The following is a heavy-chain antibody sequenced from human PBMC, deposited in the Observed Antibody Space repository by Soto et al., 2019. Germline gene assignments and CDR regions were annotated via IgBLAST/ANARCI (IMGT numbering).Heavy chain of an antibody. D-gene: IGHD2-15*01. V-gene: IGHV3-33*01. Sequence: RLSCAASGFTFSSYGMHWVRQAPGKGLEWVAVIWYDGSNKYYADSVKGRFTISRDNSKNTLYLQMNSLRAEDTAVYYCARPTRYCSGGSCYSAPPDYWGQGTLVTVSS. CDR3: ARPTRYCSGGSCYSAPPDY. CDR2: IWYDGSNK. CDR1: GFTFSSYG. J-gene: IGHJ4*02.